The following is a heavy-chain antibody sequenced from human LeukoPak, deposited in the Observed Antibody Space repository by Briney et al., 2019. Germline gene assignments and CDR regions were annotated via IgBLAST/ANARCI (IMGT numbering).Heavy chain of an antibody. V-gene: IGHV4-59*01. J-gene: IGHJ2*01. CDR1: GASISSYY. CDR2: VYYSGST. Sequence: SETLPLTCTVSGASISSYYWSWIRQPPGKGLQWIGYVYYSGSTNYNPSLKSRVTISVDTSKNQFSLMLSSVTAVDTAVYYCARRATSNWYFDLWGRGTLVTVSS. CDR3: ARRATSNWYFDL.